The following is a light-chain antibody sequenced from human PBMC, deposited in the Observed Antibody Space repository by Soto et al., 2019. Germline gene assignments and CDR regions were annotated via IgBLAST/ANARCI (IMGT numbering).Light chain of an antibody. CDR3: QPYSTYPWT. V-gene: IGKV1-5*01. CDR1: QSISTW. Sequence: DIQLTQSPSTLSASVGDRVSITCRASQSISTWLAWYQQKPGKAPKLLIFDASSLESRVSSRFSGRGSGTQFTLTISSLQPDDFATYYCQPYSTYPWTFGQGAKVEFK. CDR2: DAS. J-gene: IGKJ1*01.